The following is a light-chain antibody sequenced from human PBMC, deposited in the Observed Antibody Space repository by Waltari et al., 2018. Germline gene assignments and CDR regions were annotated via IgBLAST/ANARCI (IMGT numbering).Light chain of an antibody. Sequence: EIVFTQSPATLSLSPGERANLSCRASQSVSSYLAWYQQKPGQAPRLLIYDASNRATGIPARFSGSGSGTDFTLTISSLEPEDFAVYYCQQRSNWLTFGGGTKVVIK. CDR2: DAS. CDR3: QQRSNWLT. CDR1: QSVSSY. J-gene: IGKJ4*01. V-gene: IGKV3-11*01.